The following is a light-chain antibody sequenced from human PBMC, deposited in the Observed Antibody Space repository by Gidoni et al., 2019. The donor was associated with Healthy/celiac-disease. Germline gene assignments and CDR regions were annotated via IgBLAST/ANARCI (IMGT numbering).Light chain of an antibody. CDR1: QSVSSY. V-gene: IGKV3-11*01. Sequence: EIVLTQSPATLSLSPGERATLSCRASQSVSSYLAWYQQKPGQAPRLLIYDASNRATGIPARFSGSGSGTDFTLTISSLEPEDFAVYYCQQRSNCRWTFGPXTKVDIK. J-gene: IGKJ3*01. CDR3: QQRSNCRWT. CDR2: DAS.